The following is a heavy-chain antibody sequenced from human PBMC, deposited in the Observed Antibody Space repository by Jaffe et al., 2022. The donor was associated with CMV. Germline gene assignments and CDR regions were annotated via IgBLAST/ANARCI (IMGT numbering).Heavy chain of an antibody. CDR2: ISSSSSYI. CDR1: GFTFSSYS. Sequence: EVQLVESGGGLVKPGGSLRLSCAASGFTFSSYSMNWVRQAPGKGLEWVSSISSSSSYIYYADSIKGRFTISRDNAKNSLYLQMNSLRAEDTAVYYCAREPTVAGIKEKKDFDYWGQGTLVTVSS. J-gene: IGHJ4*02. V-gene: IGHV3-21*01. D-gene: IGHD6-19*01. CDR3: AREPTVAGIKEKKDFDY.